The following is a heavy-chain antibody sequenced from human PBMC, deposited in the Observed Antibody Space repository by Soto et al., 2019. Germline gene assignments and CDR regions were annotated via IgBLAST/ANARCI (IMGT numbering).Heavy chain of an antibody. CDR2: IDPSGGST. D-gene: IGHD2-15*01. V-gene: IGHV1-46*01. CDR3: RSVVVVAATLDAFDI. Sequence: GASVKVSCKASGYTFTSYYMHWVRQAPGQGLEWMGIIDPSGGSTSYAQKFQGRVTMTRDTSTSTVYMELSSLRSEDTAVYYCRSVVVVAATLDAFDIWGQGTMVTVSS. J-gene: IGHJ3*02. CDR1: GYTFTSYY.